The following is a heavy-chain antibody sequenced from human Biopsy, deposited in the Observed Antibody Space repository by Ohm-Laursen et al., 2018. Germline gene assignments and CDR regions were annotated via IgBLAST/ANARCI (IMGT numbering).Heavy chain of an antibody. J-gene: IGHJ3*02. CDR2: IYPGGGN. Sequence: PSQTLSLTCIVSGDSIRNYYWSWIRQAAGKGLEWIGRIYPGGGNIYNPSLKSRVTMSVDTSKNHFSLNLNSVTAADTAVYYCAGIVLGPTNDAFDIWGQGTMVTVSS. D-gene: IGHD1-26*01. V-gene: IGHV4-4*07. CDR1: GDSIRNYY. CDR3: AGIVLGPTNDAFDI.